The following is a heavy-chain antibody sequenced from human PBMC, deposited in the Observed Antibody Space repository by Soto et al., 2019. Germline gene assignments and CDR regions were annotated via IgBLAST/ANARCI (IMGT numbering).Heavy chain of an antibody. CDR1: GFTFSDHY. Sequence: EVQLVESGGGLVQPGGSLRLSCAASGFTFSDHYMDWVRQAPGKGLEWVGRIRKKVNSYTIEYAASVRGRFTISRDDSKTSLYLQMNSLKTEDTAVYYCARVARVSGTADAFDIWGQGTMVTVSS. J-gene: IGHJ3*02. CDR3: ARVARVSGTADAFDI. D-gene: IGHD1-1*01. V-gene: IGHV3-72*01. CDR2: IRKKVNSYTI.